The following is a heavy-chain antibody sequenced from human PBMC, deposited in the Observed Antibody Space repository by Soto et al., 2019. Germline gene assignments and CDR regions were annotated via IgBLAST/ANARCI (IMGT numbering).Heavy chain of an antibody. CDR1: GGSFSAYY. J-gene: IGHJ6*02. CDR3: ARTRLVRGVIIDLYYGMDV. D-gene: IGHD3-10*01. Sequence: SETLSLTCAVYGGSFSAYYWSWIRQPPGKGLEWIGEINHSGSTNYNPSLKSRVTISVDTSKNQFSLKLSSVTAADTAVYYCARTRLVRGVIIDLYYGMDVWGQGTTVTVSS. CDR2: INHSGST. V-gene: IGHV4-34*01.